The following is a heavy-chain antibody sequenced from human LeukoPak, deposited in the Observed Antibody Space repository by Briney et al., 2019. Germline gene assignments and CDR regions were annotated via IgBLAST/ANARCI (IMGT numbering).Heavy chain of an antibody. V-gene: IGHV3-48*03. CDR2: ISSSGSTI. Sequence: GGSLRLSCAASGFTFSSYEMNWVRQAPGKGLEWVSYISSSGSTIYYADSVKGRFTISRDNAKNSLYLQMNGLRAEDTAVYYCARDSLYDSIPYGMDVWGQGTTVTVSS. J-gene: IGHJ6*02. CDR1: GFTFSSYE. CDR3: ARDSLYDSIPYGMDV. D-gene: IGHD3-22*01.